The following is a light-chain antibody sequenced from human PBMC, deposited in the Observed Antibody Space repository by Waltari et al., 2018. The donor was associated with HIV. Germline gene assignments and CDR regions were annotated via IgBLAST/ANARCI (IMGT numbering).Light chain of an antibody. CDR1: QSISSW. CDR3: QQYNSYSIT. J-gene: IGKJ5*01. Sequence: DIQMTQSPSVLSASVGDRVTITCRASQSISSWLAWYQQKPGKAPKLLIYKASSLESGVPSRFSGSGSGTEFTLTISSLQPDDFATYYCQQYNSYSITFGQGTRLEIK. CDR2: KAS. V-gene: IGKV1-5*03.